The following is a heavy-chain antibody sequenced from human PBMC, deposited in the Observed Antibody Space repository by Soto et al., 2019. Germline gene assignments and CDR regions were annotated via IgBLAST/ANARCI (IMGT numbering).Heavy chain of an antibody. CDR1: GFTFSSYS. J-gene: IGHJ4*02. V-gene: IGHV3-48*01. D-gene: IGHD3-16*01. CDR2: ISSSSSTI. CDR3: AKDHFWGQSDY. Sequence: HPGGSLRLSCAASGFTFSSYSMNWFRQAPGKGLEWVSYISSSSSTIYYADSVKGRFTISRDNAKNSLYLQMNSLRAEDTAVYYCAKDHFWGQSDYWGQGTLVTVSS.